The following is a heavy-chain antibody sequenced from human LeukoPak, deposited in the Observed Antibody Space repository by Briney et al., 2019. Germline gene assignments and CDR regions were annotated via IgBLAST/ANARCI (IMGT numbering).Heavy chain of an antibody. J-gene: IGHJ3*02. Sequence: SETLSLTCTVSGGSINNNYWSWIRQPPGKGLEWIGYIYYSGSTRYNPSLESRVTISVDTSKNQFSLKLSSVTAADTAVYYCARWESLRGSRIFDIWGQGTMVTVSS. CDR1: GGSINNNY. CDR2: IYYSGST. D-gene: IGHD4-23*01. V-gene: IGHV4-59*01. CDR3: ARWESLRGSRIFDI.